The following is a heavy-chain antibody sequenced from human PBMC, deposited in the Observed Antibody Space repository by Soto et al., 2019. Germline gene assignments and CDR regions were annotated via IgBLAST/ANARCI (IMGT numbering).Heavy chain of an antibody. D-gene: IGHD6-19*01. V-gene: IGHV3-30-3*01. J-gene: IGHJ4*02. Sequence: GGSLRLSCAASGFTFSSYAMHWVRQAPGKGLEWVAVISYDGSNKYYADSVKGRFTISRDNSKNTLYLQMNSLRAEDTAVYYCARGVRSSGWSTRVVYFDYWGQGTLVTVSS. CDR2: ISYDGSNK. CDR1: GFTFSSYA. CDR3: ARGVRSSGWSTRVVYFDY.